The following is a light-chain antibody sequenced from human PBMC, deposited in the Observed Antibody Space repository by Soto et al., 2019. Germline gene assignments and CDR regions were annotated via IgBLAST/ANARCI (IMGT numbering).Light chain of an antibody. CDR3: CSYAGSYTLGV. Sequence: LAQPRSVSGSPGQSVTISCTGTSSDVGGYNYVSWYQQHPGKAPKLMIYDVSKRPSGVPDRFSGSKSGNTASLTISGLQAEDEADYYCCSYAGSYTLGVFGTGTKVTVL. CDR2: DVS. J-gene: IGLJ1*01. V-gene: IGLV2-11*01. CDR1: SSDVGGYNY.